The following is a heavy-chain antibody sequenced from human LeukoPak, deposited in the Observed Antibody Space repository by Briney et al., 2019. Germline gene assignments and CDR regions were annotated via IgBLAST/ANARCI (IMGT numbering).Heavy chain of an antibody. CDR3: ARGTFKDGLDV. Sequence: PSETLSLTCTVSGDSISSYYWSWIRQPPGKGLEWIGYIYYSGSTKYNPSLKSRVTISVDTSKNQFSLKLTSVAAADTAVYYCARGTFKDGLDVWGQGTTVTVSS. V-gene: IGHV4-59*12. CDR2: IYYSGST. D-gene: IGHD2/OR15-2a*01. CDR1: GDSISSYY. J-gene: IGHJ6*02.